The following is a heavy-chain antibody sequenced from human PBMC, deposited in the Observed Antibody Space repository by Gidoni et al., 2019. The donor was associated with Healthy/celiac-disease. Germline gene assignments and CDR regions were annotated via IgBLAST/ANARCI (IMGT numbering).Heavy chain of an antibody. CDR3: ARDSWIEGEQQPPYYYYGMDV. CDR1: GFTFSSYS. V-gene: IGHV3-21*01. J-gene: IGHJ6*02. CDR2: ISSSSSYI. Sequence: EVQLVESGGGLVKPGGSLRLSCAASGFTFSSYSMNWVRQAPGKGLEWVSSISSSSSYIYYADSVKGRFTISRDNAKNSLYLQRNSLRAEDTAVYYCARDSWIEGEQQPPYYYYGMDVWGQGTTVTVSS. D-gene: IGHD6-13*01.